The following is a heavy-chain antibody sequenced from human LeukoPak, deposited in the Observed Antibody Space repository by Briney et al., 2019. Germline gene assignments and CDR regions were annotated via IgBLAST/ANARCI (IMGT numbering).Heavy chain of an antibody. CDR2: IYTSGTT. CDR3: ARLSTVTTSFDY. D-gene: IGHD4-17*01. V-gene: IGHV4-4*07. J-gene: IGHJ4*02. Sequence: SETLSLTCTVSGGSISSYYWSWIRQPAGKVLEWIGRIYTSGTTRYNPSLKSRVTMSVDTSKGQFSLKLSSVTAADTAVYYCARLSTVTTSFDYWGQGTLVTVSS. CDR1: GGSISSYY.